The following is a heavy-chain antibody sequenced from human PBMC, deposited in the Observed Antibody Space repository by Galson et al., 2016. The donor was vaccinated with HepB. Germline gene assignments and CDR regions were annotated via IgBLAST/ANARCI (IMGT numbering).Heavy chain of an antibody. CDR3: IRGKNNAWYAYKRSNYYTMEV. CDR2: INYSNAV. CDR1: GFDFSRYE. Sequence: SLRLSCAASGFDFSRYEMNWVRKSPGKGLEWLSHINYSNAVSYAAAVKGRFTISRDNARDSLFLEMRNLRVEDTATYYCIRGKNNAWYAYKRSNYYTMEVWGRGTSVIVSS. D-gene: IGHD3-10*01. J-gene: IGHJ6*02. V-gene: IGHV3-48*03.